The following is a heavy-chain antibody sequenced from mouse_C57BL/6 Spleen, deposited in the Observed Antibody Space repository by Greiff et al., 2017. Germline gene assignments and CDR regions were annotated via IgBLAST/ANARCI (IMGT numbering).Heavy chain of an antibody. Sequence: EVKLVESGGGLVKPGGSLKLSCAASGFTFSDYGMHWVRQAPEKGLEWVAYISSGSSTIYYADTVKGRFTISRDNAKNILFLQMTSLRSEDTAMYYCARVTTVVARAMYYWGQGTSVTVSS. CDR3: ARVTTVVARAMYY. V-gene: IGHV5-17*01. J-gene: IGHJ4*01. CDR1: GFTFSDYG. CDR2: ISSGSSTI. D-gene: IGHD1-1*01.